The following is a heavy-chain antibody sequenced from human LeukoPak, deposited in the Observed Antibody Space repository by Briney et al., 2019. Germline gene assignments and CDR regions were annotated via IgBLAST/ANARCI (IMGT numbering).Heavy chain of an antibody. J-gene: IGHJ5*02. Sequence: GGSLRLSCAASGFTFSSYSMNWVRQAPGKGLEWVSSISSSSSYIYYADSVKGRFTISRDNAKNSLYLQMNSLRAEDTAVYYCARDPLVPAAIRDNWFDPWGQGTLVTVSS. V-gene: IGHV3-21*01. D-gene: IGHD2-2*02. CDR1: GFTFSSYS. CDR2: ISSSSSYI. CDR3: ARDPLVPAAIRDNWFDP.